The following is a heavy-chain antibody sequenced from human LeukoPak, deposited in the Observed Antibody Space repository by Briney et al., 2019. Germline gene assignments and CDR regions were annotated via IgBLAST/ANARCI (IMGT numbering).Heavy chain of an antibody. CDR3: ASEYSSSSGLDY. CDR2: ISSSSSYI. Sequence: NPGGSLRLSCAASGFTFSSYSMNWVRQAPGKGLEWVSSISSSSSYIYYADSVKGRFTISRDNAKNSLYLQMNSLRAEDTAVYYCASEYSSSSGLDYWGQGTLVTVSS. D-gene: IGHD6-6*01. V-gene: IGHV3-21*01. J-gene: IGHJ4*02. CDR1: GFTFSSYS.